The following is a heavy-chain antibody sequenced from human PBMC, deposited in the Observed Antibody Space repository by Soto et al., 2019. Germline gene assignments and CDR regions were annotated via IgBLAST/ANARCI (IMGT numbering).Heavy chain of an antibody. J-gene: IGHJ5*02. V-gene: IGHV4-39*01. D-gene: IGHD1-1*01. CDR3: AGRSSLASVQLFFREISNYNWFDP. CDR2: IHQTGST. CDR1: NGSISSPIYY. Sequence: SETLSLTCTVSNGSISSPIYYWGWIRQPPGKGLEWIGSIHQTGSTYYNPSLQGRVTISVDTSKNQFSLKLSPVTAADTAMYFCAGRSSLASVQLFFREISNYNWFDPWGQGTLVTVSS.